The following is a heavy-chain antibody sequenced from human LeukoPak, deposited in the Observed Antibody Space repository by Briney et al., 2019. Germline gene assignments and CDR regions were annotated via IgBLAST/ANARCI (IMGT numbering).Heavy chain of an antibody. D-gene: IGHD3-3*01. Sequence: GGFLRLSCAVSGFTFNTFWMSWVRQAPGKGLEWVANIDEDGSEKYYVESVKGRFTISRGNAKNTLYLQMNSLRAEDTAVYYCARTPEGDFWSGYYQFDYWGQGTLVTVSS. CDR2: IDEDGSEK. V-gene: IGHV3-7*01. CDR3: ARTPEGDFWSGYYQFDY. CDR1: GFTFNTFW. J-gene: IGHJ4*02.